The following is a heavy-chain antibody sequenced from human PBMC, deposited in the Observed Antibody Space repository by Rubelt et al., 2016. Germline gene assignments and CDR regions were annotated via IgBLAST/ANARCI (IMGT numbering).Heavy chain of an antibody. CDR1: GYTFTSYG. D-gene: IGHD6-13*01. J-gene: IGHJ5*02. V-gene: IGHV1-18*01. CDR2: ISAYNGNT. CDR3: ASMYSSSWYRGWFDP. Sequence: QVQLVQSGAEVKKPGASVQVSCKASGYTFTSYGTSWVRQAPGQGLEWMGWISAYNGNTNYAQKLQGRVTITKDTSTSTAYMERRSLRSDDTAVYYGASMYSSSWYRGWFDPWGQGTLVTVSS.